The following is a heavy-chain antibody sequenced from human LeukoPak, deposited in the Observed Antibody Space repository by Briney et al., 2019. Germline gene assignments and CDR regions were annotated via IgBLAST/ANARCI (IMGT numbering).Heavy chain of an antibody. CDR3: ARGRVPDI. V-gene: IGHV4-34*01. Sequence: SETLSLTCAVYGGSFSGYYWSWIRQPPGKGLEWIGEINHSGSTNYNPSLKSRVTISVDTSKNQFSLKLSSVTAADTAVYYCARGRVPDIWGQGTMVTVSS. CDR1: GGSFSGYY. D-gene: IGHD2-2*01. J-gene: IGHJ3*02. CDR2: INHSGST.